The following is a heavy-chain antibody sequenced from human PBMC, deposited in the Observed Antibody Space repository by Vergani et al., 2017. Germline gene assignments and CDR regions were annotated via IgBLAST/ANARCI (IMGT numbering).Heavy chain of an antibody. CDR2: ISAYNGNT. CDR1: GYTFTTYA. Sequence: QVQLVQSGSELKKPGASVKVSCKASGYTFTTYAMIWVRQAPGQGLEWMGWISAYNGNTNYAQKLQGRVTMTTDKSTSTAYMELRSLRSDDTAVYYCARTPRYCSSTSCLDPWGQGTLVTVSS. J-gene: IGHJ5*02. D-gene: IGHD2-2*01. CDR3: ARTPRYCSSTSCLDP. V-gene: IGHV1-18*01.